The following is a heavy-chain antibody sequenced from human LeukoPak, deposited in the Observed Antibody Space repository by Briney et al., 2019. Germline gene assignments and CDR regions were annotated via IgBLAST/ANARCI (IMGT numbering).Heavy chain of an antibody. CDR1: GGSISSYY. Sequence: SETLSLTCTVSGGSISSYYWSWIRQPPRKGLEWIGYIYYSGGTNYNPSLKSRVTISVDTSKNQFSLKLSSVTAADTAVYYCARELDSSGYHYIGVGDAFDIWGQGTMVTVSS. V-gene: IGHV4-59*01. J-gene: IGHJ3*02. CDR3: ARELDSSGYHYIGVGDAFDI. D-gene: IGHD3-22*01. CDR2: IYYSGGT.